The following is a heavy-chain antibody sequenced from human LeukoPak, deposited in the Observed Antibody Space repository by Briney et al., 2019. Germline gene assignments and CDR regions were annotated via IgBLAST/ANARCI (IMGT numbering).Heavy chain of an antibody. CDR1: GFIFRDYA. J-gene: IGHJ4*02. V-gene: IGHV3-23*01. CDR3: AKEIGRLGVPLYDY. CDR2: ISDNGGGP. D-gene: IGHD3-10*01. Sequence: GSLRLSCVVSGFIFRDYAMSWGRPAPGEGLEWVAGISDNGGGPYYADSLKGRFTISRDNSKNILYLQMNSLRAEDTAVYYCAKEIGRLGVPLYDYWGRGTLVTASS.